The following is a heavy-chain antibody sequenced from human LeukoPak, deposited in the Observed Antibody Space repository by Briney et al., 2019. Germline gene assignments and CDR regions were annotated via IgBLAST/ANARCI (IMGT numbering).Heavy chain of an antibody. CDR2: ISGSGGST. V-gene: IGHV3-23*01. CDR1: GFTFISYA. D-gene: IGHD3-22*01. CDR3: AKDHYDSWDY. Sequence: GGSLRLSCAASGFTFISYAMSWGREAPGKGLEWVSAISGSGGSTYYADSVKGRVTLSRDNSQNTLCLRINRPRAEDTGVYYTAKDHYDSWDYWAEGTLVSVSS. J-gene: IGHJ4*02.